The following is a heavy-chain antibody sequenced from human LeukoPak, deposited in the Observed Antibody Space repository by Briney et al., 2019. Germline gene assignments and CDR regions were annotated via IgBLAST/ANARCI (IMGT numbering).Heavy chain of an antibody. Sequence: PSETLSLTCTVSGGSISSSSYYWGWIRQPPGKGLEWIASIYHSGDTYYNPSLRSRVTISLDTSKNQLSLKLSSVTAADTAVYYCARSKAHLSTSWYGNWFDPWGQGTLVTVSS. CDR2: IYHSGDT. V-gene: IGHV4-39*07. D-gene: IGHD2-2*01. CDR1: GGSISSSSYY. CDR3: ARSKAHLSTSWYGNWFDP. J-gene: IGHJ5*02.